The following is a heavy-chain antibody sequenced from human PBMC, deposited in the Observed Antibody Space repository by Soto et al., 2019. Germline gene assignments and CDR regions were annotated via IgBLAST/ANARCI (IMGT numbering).Heavy chain of an antibody. V-gene: IGHV3-74*01. CDR2: IHGGGIRT. D-gene: IGHD3-16*01. J-gene: IGHJ4*02. Sequence: VGSLSLSSAASGFTFSSNWRHWCRQAPWKWRVWASRIHGGGIRTSYADSVRGEFTSARDNAKSTLYLQMNSLRVEDTAVYFFLRQRFQYDDGSQDFEYWGQGSLVTVSS. CDR1: GFTFSSNW. CDR3: LRQRFQYDDGSQDFEY.